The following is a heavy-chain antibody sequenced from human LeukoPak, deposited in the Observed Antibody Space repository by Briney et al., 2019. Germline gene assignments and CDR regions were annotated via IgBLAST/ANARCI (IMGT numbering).Heavy chain of an antibody. CDR3: ARRRRQWLVRGYFDY. V-gene: IGHV4-39*01. Sequence: PSETLSLTCTVSGGSISSSSYYWGWIRQPPGKGLEWIGSIHYSGSTYYNPSLKSRVTISVDTSKNQFSLKLSSVTAADTAVYYCARRRRQWLVRGYFDYWGQGTLVTVSS. J-gene: IGHJ4*02. CDR1: GGSISSSSYY. D-gene: IGHD6-19*01. CDR2: IHYSGST.